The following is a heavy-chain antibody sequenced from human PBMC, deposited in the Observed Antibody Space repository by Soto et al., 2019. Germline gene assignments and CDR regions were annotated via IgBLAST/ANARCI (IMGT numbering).Heavy chain of an antibody. CDR2: INHSGST. CDR1: GGSFSGYY. Sequence: SETLSLTCAVYGGSFSGYYWSWIRQPPGKGLEWIGEINHSGSTNYNPSLKSRVTISVDTSKNQFSLKLSSVTAADTAVYYCARDTPTSDYWGQGTLVTVSS. V-gene: IGHV4-34*01. D-gene: IGHD3-16*02. CDR3: ARDTPTSDY. J-gene: IGHJ4*02.